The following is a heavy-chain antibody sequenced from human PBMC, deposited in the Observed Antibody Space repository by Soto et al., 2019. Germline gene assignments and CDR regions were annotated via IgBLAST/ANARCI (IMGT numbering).Heavy chain of an antibody. Sequence: GASVKVSCKASGYTFTGYYMHWVRQAPGQGLEWMGWINPNSGGTNYAQKFQGWITMTRDTSISTAYMELSRLRSDDTAVYYCARDQRYDSSGYYHYYYYGMDVWGQGTTVTVSS. CDR3: ARDQRYDSSGYYHYYYYGMDV. J-gene: IGHJ6*02. D-gene: IGHD3-22*01. V-gene: IGHV1-2*04. CDR2: INPNSGGT. CDR1: GYTFTGYY.